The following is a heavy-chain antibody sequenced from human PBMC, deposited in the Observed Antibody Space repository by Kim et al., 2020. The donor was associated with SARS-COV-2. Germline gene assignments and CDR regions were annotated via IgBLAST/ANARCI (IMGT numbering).Heavy chain of an antibody. Sequence: SVKGRFTISRDNAKNSLYLQMDSLSAEDTAVYYCARSPVAVAGKGRSVDCWSRGTQVTVSA. J-gene: IGHJ4*02. V-gene: IGHV3-21*01. CDR3: ARSPVAVAGKGRSVDC. D-gene: IGHD2-15*01.